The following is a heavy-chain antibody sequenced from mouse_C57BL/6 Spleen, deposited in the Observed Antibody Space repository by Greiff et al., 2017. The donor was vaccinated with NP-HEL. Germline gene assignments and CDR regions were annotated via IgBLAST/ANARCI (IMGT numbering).Heavy chain of an antibody. J-gene: IGHJ2*01. CDR2: INPYNGGT. V-gene: IGHV1-19*01. D-gene: IGHD2-4*01. Sequence: EVQLQQSGPVLVKPGASVKMSCKASGYTFTDYYMNWVKQSHGKSLEWIGVINPYNGGTSYNQKFKGKATLTVDKSSSTAYMELNSLTSEDSAVYYCARRESDYHFDYWGQGTTLTVSS. CDR3: ARRESDYHFDY. CDR1: GYTFTDYY.